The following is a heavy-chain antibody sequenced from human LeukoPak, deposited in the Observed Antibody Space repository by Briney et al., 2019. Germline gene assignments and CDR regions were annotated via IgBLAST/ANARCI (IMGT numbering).Heavy chain of an antibody. CDR1: GYTFTGYY. CDR3: ARMAWFGELLLFDY. CDR2: INPNSGGT. D-gene: IGHD3-10*01. J-gene: IGHJ4*02. V-gene: IGHV1-2*02. Sequence: ASVKVSCKASGYTFTGYYMHWVRQAPGQGLEWMGWINPNSGGTNYAQKFQGRVTMTRDTSISTAYMELSRLRSDDTAVYYCARMAWFGELLLFDYWGQGTLVTVSS.